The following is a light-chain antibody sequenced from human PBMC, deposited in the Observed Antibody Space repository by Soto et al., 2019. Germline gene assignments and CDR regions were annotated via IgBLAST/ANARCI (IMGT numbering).Light chain of an antibody. V-gene: IGKV2-28*01. CDR3: T. CDR2: LGS. CDR1: QSLLHSNGYNY. J-gene: IGKJ2*02. Sequence: DIVMTQSPLSLPVTPGEPASISCRYSQSLLHSNGYNYLDWYLQKPGQSPQLLIYLGSNRASGVRYRFSGSGSGTDFTLKISRVEAEDVGLCCGTFGQGTKLEIK.